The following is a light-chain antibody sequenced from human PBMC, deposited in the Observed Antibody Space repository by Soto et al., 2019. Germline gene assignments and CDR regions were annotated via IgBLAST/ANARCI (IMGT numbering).Light chain of an antibody. J-gene: IGLJ3*02. Sequence: QSVLTQPPSVSGTPGQRVTISCTGSSSNIGAGYDVHWYRQIPGKAPKLLIYRNTNRPSGVPDRFSGSKSDTSASLAITGLQSEDEADYYCQSNYNGQSRVVFGGGTQLTVL. V-gene: IGLV1-40*01. CDR1: SSNIGAGYD. CDR3: QSNYNGQSRVV. CDR2: RNT.